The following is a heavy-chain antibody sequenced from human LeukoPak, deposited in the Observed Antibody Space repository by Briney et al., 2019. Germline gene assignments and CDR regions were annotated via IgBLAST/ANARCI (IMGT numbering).Heavy chain of an antibody. D-gene: IGHD2/OR15-2a*01. CDR1: GFTFSSYW. CDR3: ARPFLAGGYYMDV. V-gene: IGHV3-7*01. Sequence: GGSLRLSCAASGFTFSSYWMSWVRQAPGKGLEWVANIKQDGSEKYYVDSVKGRFTISRDNAKNSLYLQMNSLRAEDTAVYYCARPFLAGGYYMDVWGKGTTVSVSS. CDR2: IKQDGSEK. J-gene: IGHJ6*03.